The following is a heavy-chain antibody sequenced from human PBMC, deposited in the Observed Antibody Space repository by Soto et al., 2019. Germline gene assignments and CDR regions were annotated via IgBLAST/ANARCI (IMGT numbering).Heavy chain of an antibody. D-gene: IGHD2-15*01. Sequence: GGSLRLCCAASGVTFSSYAMSWVRQAPGKGLEWVSAISGSGGSTYYADSVKGRFTISRDNSKNTLYLQMNSLRAEDTAVYYCAKDPCGGSAQGGKHDSSGQGTPVPVSS. CDR1: GVTFSSYA. CDR3: AKDPCGGSAQGGKHDS. J-gene: IGHJ4*02. CDR2: ISGSGGST. V-gene: IGHV3-23*01.